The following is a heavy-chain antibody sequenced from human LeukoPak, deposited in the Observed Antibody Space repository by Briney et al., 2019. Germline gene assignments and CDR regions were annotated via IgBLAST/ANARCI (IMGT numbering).Heavy chain of an antibody. CDR3: ARELLTAEVDAFDI. Sequence: KPSETLSLTCTVSGGSISSSSYYWGWIRQPPGKGLEWIGSIYYSGSTYYNPSLKSRVTISVDTSKNQFSLKLSSVTAADTAVYYCARELLTAEVDAFDIWGQGTMVTVSS. J-gene: IGHJ3*02. CDR2: IYYSGST. CDR1: GGSISSSSYY. D-gene: IGHD2-15*01. V-gene: IGHV4-39*07.